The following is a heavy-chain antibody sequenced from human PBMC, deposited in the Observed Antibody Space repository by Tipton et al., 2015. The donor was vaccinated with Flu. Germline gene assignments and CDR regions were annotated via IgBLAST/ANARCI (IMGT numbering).Heavy chain of an antibody. CDR3: TAGAGTTDHDY. J-gene: IGHJ4*02. V-gene: IGHV3-15*01. CDR2: IKSKTDSATR. D-gene: IGHD1-14*01. Sequence: GSLRLSCEASGFAFRSYWMHWVRQAPGKGLEWVGRIKSKTDSATRDFAAPVRGRFSISRDDSQNTLFLQMSSLKTEDTAVYYCTAGAGTTDHDYWGQGTLVTVSS. CDR1: GFAFRSYW.